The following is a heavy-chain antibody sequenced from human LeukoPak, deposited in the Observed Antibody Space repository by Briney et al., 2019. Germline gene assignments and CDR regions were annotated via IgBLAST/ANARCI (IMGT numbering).Heavy chain of an antibody. CDR1: GGSISSYY. CDR3: ARGRAVTAHYYYYMDV. D-gene: IGHD2-21*02. Sequence: SETLSLTCTVSGGSISSYYWSWIRQPPGKGLEWIGYIYYSGSTNYNPSLKSRVTISVDTSKNQFSLKLSSVTAADTAVYYCARGRAVTAHYYYYMDVWGKGTTVTVSS. V-gene: IGHV4-59*01. J-gene: IGHJ6*03. CDR2: IYYSGST.